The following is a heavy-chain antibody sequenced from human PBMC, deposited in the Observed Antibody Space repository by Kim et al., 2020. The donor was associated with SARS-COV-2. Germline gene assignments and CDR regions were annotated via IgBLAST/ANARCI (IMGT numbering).Heavy chain of an antibody. V-gene: IGHV3-7*03. CDR3: ARGISNQYGSGSYSPPDY. J-gene: IGHJ4*02. D-gene: IGHD3-10*01. CDR1: GFTFNIYS. Sequence: GGSLRLSCAASGFTFNIYSMTWVRQAPGKGLEWVANIKQDGSEKNYVDSVKGRFTISRDNTKNSLYLQMNSLRAEDTAVYYCARGISNQYGSGSYSPPDYWGQGTLVTVSS. CDR2: IKQDGSEK.